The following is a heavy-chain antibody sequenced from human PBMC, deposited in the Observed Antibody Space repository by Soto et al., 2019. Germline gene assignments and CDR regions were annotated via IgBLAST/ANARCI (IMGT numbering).Heavy chain of an antibody. J-gene: IGHJ4*02. CDR1: GFTFSSYG. D-gene: IGHD5-12*01. Sequence: GGSLRLSCAASGFTFSSYGMHWVRQAPGKGLEWVAVISYDGSNKYYADSVKGRFTISRDNSKKTLYLKMHSLRAEDTAVYYCAKASRVPGYTYYFDCWGQGTLVTVSS. CDR2: ISYDGSNK. V-gene: IGHV3-30*18. CDR3: AKASRVPGYTYYFDC.